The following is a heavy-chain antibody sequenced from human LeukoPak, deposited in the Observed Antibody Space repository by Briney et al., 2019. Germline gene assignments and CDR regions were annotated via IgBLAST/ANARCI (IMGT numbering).Heavy chain of an antibody. D-gene: IGHD5-18*01. J-gene: IGHJ4*02. CDR2: ISGSGGST. CDR1: GFTFSSYA. V-gene: IGHV3-23*01. CDR3: ARELTGYSYGIWGY. Sequence: GGSLRLSCAASGFTFSSYAMSWVRQAPGKGLEWVSAISGSGGSTYYADSVKGRFTISRDNSKNTLYLQMNSLRAEDTAVYYCARELTGYSYGIWGYWGQGTLVTVSS.